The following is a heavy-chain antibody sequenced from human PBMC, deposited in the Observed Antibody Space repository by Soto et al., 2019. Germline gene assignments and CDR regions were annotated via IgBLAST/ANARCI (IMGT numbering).Heavy chain of an antibody. CDR2: IYYSGST. V-gene: IGHV4-59*12. CDR1: GGSISSYY. Sequence: SETLSLTCTVSGGSISSYYWSWIRQPPGRGLEWIGYIYYSGSTNYNPSLKSRVTISVDTSKNQFSLQLSSVTAADTAVYYCAREAPPTTVTTSTWGQGTLVTVSS. CDR3: AREAPPTTVTTST. D-gene: IGHD4-17*01. J-gene: IGHJ5*02.